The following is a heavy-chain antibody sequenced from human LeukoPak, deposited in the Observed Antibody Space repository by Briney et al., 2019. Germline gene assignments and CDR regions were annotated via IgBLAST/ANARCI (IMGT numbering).Heavy chain of an antibody. J-gene: IGHJ6*02. V-gene: IGHV3-30*18. Sequence: GGSLRFSCAASGFTFSSYGMHWVRQAPGKGLEWVAVISYDGSNKYYADSVKGRFTISRDNSKNTLYLQMNSLRAEDTAVYYCAKDAGIAAAGNYYYYGMDVWGQGTTVTVSS. CDR1: GFTFSSYG. D-gene: IGHD6-13*01. CDR2: ISYDGSNK. CDR3: AKDAGIAAAGNYYYYGMDV.